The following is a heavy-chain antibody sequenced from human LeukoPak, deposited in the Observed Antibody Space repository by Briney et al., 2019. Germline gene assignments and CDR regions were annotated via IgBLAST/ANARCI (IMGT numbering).Heavy chain of an antibody. CDR3: ARDCTNGVCSKGGVDY. Sequence: GASVKVSCKASGYTFTSYGISWVRQAPGQGLEWMGWISAYNGNTNYAQKFQGRVTITADKSTSTAYMELSSLRSEDTAVYYCARDCTNGVCSKGGVDYWGQGTLVTVSS. J-gene: IGHJ4*02. D-gene: IGHD2-8*01. CDR2: ISAYNGNT. V-gene: IGHV1-18*01. CDR1: GYTFTSYG.